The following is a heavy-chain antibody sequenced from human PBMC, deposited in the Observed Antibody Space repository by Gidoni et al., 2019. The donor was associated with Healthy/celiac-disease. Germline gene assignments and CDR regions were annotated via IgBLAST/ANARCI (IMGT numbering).Heavy chain of an antibody. CDR2: ISGSGGST. D-gene: IGHD4-17*01. V-gene: IGHV3-23*01. CDR3: AEDYGDYGAFDI. J-gene: IGHJ3*02. CDR1: GFPFSSYA. Sequence: EVHLLDSGGGLVKPGGSLSLSCAASGFPFSSYAMGWVRQAPGQGLEWVSAISGSGGSTYYADSVKGRFTISRDNSKNTLYLQMNSLRAEDTAVYYCAEDYGDYGAFDIWGQGTMVTVSS.